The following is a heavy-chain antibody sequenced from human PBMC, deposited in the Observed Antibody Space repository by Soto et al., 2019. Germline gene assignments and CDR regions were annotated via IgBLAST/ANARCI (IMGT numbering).Heavy chain of an antibody. CDR1: GGSISSSSYY. CDR3: ARHSSPTNWFDP. D-gene: IGHD6-13*01. Sequence: SETLSLTYTVSGGSISSSSYYWGWIRQPPGKGLEWIGSIYYSGSTYYNPSLKSRVTISVDTSKNQFSLKLSSVTAADTAVYYCARHSSPTNWFDPWGQGTLVTAPQ. CDR2: IYYSGST. J-gene: IGHJ5*02. V-gene: IGHV4-39*01.